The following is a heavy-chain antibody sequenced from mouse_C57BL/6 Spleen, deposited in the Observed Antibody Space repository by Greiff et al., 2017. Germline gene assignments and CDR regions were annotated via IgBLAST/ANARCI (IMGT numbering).Heavy chain of an antibody. CDR1: GYTFTSYW. CDR3: ARLATTVVPHWYFDV. CDR2: IYPGSGRT. D-gene: IGHD1-1*01. Sequence: QVQLQQPGAELVKPGASVKMSCKASGYTFTSYWITWVQQRPGQGLEWIGDIYPGSGRTNYNEKFKSKATLTVDTSSSTAYMQLSSLTSEDSAVYYCARLATTVVPHWYFDVWGTGTTVTVSS. V-gene: IGHV1-55*01. J-gene: IGHJ1*03.